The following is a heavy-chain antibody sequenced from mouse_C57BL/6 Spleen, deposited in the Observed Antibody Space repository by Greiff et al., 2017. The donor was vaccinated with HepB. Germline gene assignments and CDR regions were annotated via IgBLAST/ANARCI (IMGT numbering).Heavy chain of an antibody. CDR2: ISSGGDYI. CDR3: TRDTVDDDDERGDFYYAMDY. J-gene: IGHJ4*01. Sequence: EVNVVESGEGLVKPGGSLKLSCAASGFTFSSYAMSWVRQTPEKRLEWVAYISSGGDYIYYADTVKGRFTISSANARNPLYLQMSRLKSEDTAMYYCTRDTVDDDDERGDFYYAMDYWGQGTSVTVSS. V-gene: IGHV5-9-1*02. CDR1: GFTFSSYA. D-gene: IGHD2-4*01.